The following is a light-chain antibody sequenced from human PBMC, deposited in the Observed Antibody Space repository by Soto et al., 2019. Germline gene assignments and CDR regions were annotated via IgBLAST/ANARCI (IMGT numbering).Light chain of an antibody. V-gene: IGLV1-47*02. CDR2: SDN. Sequence: QSVLSQPPSASGTLGQTLIINCSGSSSNFGSGYAYWYLQLPGTAPKLLIHSDNLRPSGVPDRFSASRSGTSASLAISGLRSEDESDYYCAAWDDRLSGFIFGGGTQLTVL. CDR3: AAWDDRLSGFI. CDR1: SSNFGSGY. J-gene: IGLJ7*01.